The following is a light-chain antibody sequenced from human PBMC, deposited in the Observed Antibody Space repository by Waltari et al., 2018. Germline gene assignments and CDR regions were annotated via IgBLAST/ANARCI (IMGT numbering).Light chain of an antibody. V-gene: IGLV7-46*01. CDR2: DTS. J-gene: IGLJ2*01. CDR1: TGAVTSSHY. Sequence: QAVVTQEPSLTVSPGGTVTLTCGSSTGAVTSSHYPYWCQQKPGQAPRTLIYDTSNKHAWTPARFSGSRLGGKAALTLSGAQPEDEAEYYCLLFYSGAEVFGGGTQLTVL. CDR3: LLFYSGAEV.